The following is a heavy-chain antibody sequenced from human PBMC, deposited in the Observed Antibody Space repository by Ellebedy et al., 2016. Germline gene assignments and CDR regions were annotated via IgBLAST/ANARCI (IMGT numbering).Heavy chain of an antibody. D-gene: IGHD3/OR15-3a*01. V-gene: IGHV3-53*01. CDR2: IYFGGTT. CDR3: ARHLRGGTFGLVYHFDY. Sequence: GGSLRLSXSASGFTFSSHHMSWVRQAPGKGLEWVSIIYFGGTTYYADSVKGRFTISRDDSENMMYLQMNSLGAEDTAIYYCARHLRGGTFGLVYHFDYWGPGTLVTVSS. CDR1: GFTFSSHH. J-gene: IGHJ4*02.